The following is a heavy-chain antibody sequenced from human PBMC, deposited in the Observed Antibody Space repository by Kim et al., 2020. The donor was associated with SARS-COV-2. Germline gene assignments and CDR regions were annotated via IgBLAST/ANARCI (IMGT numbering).Heavy chain of an antibody. CDR1: GYSISSGYY. Sequence: SETLSLTCTVSGYSISSGYYWGWIRQPPGKGLEWIGSIYHSGSTYYNPSLKSRVTISVDTSKNQFSLKLSSVTAADTAVYYCAREMNYYGSGTKPFQGGDAFDIWGQGTMVTVSS. CDR3: AREMNYYGSGTKPFQGGDAFDI. J-gene: IGHJ3*02. D-gene: IGHD3-10*01. CDR2: IYHSGST. V-gene: IGHV4-38-2*02.